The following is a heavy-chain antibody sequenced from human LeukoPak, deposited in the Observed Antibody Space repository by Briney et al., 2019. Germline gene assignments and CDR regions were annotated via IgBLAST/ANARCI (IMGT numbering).Heavy chain of an antibody. CDR3: ARDAPAGEKPEYFFDY. J-gene: IGHJ4*02. CDR2: IGRGIT. Sequence: GGSLSLSCVASGFTFSTYSMNWVRQAPGKGLEWVSHIGRGITYADSVEGRFTISRDNAKNSVYLQMNSLRAEDTAVYYCARDAPAGEKPEYFFDYWGQGTLVTVSS. V-gene: IGHV3-21*05. CDR1: GFTFSTYS.